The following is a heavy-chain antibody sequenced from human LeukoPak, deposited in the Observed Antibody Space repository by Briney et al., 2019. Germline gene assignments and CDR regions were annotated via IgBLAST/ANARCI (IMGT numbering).Heavy chain of an antibody. CDR2: VSGSGSTT. V-gene: IGHV3-23*01. D-gene: IGHD6-19*01. J-gene: IGHJ4*02. CDR3: ATEGFGSGWSLTNYFDH. Sequence: GGSLRLSCAASGFAFTSFAMSWVRQAPGKGLEWVATVSGSGSTTYYADSVKGRFTISSDSSKSTVFLQMTSLRAEDTAVYFCATEGFGSGWSLTNYFDHWGQGTLVTVSS. CDR1: GFAFTSFA.